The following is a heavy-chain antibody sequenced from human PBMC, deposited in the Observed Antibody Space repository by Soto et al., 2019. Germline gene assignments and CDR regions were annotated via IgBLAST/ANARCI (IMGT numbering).Heavy chain of an antibody. Sequence: QVQLVESGGGVVQPGRSLRLSCAASGCTFSSYAINWVRQAPGQGLEWMAVISYDGSNKYYADSVKGRFTITRDNSKNTLYLQINSLRAEDTAVYYCAQPFVDDSSGFTYYYGMDVWGQGTTVTVSS. CDR3: AQPFVDDSSGFTYYYGMDV. V-gene: IGHV3-30*04. CDR2: ISYDGSNK. D-gene: IGHD3-22*01. CDR1: GCTFSSYA. J-gene: IGHJ6*02.